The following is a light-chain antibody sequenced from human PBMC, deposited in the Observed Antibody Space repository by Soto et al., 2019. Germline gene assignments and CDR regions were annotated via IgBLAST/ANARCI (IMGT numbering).Light chain of an antibody. J-gene: IGLJ3*02. V-gene: IGLV4-69*01. CDR1: SGHSSYA. CDR2: LNSDGSH. CDR3: QTWGV. Sequence: QLVLTQSPSASASLGASVKLTCTLSSGHSSYAIAWHQQQQEKGPRYLMKLNSDGSHSKGDGIPDRFSGSSSGAERYLTISSLQSEDEADYYCQTWGVFGGGTKVTVL.